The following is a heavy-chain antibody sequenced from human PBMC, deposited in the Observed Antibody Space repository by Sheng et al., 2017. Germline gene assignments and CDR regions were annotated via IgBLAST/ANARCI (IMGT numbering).Heavy chain of an antibody. CDR2: VYPGGYES. D-gene: IGHD3-22*01. Sequence: EVKLVQSGAEVKRPGESLKISCQVSGYDLASSWVGWVRQMPGKGLELMGFVYPGGYESNTARRSKARSPSQSNKSTNTAYLQWSSLKASDTAMYYCRGYYYGSGGYLSFDYWGQGTLVTVSS. V-gene: IGHV5-51*03. CDR3: RGYYYGSGGYLSFDY. CDR1: GYDLASSW. J-gene: IGHJ4*02.